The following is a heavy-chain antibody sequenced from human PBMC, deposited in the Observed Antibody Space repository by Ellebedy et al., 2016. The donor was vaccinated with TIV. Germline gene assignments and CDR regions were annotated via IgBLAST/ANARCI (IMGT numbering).Heavy chain of an antibody. CDR3: ARDSGSAYNYFAP. V-gene: IGHV4-4*02. Sequence: MPSETLSLTCAVSGGSISSTNWWSWVRQPPGKGLEWIGEIYHSGSTNYKPSLKSRVTISVDKSKNQFSLKLSSVTAADTAVYYCARDSGSAYNYFAPWGQGTLVTVSA. CDR1: GGSISSTNW. D-gene: IGHD1-26*01. J-gene: IGHJ5*02. CDR2: IYHSGST.